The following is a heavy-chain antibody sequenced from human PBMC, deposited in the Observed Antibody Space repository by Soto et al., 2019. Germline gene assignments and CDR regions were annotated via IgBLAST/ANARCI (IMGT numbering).Heavy chain of an antibody. D-gene: IGHD4-17*01. CDR3: AATEGDYGALSAAVNDPFDY. CDR2: IVVGSGNT. V-gene: IGHV1-58*01. Sequence: SVKVSCKASGFTFTSSAVQWVRQARGQRLEWIGWIVVGSGNTNYAQKFQERVTITRDMATSTAYLELSSLRSEDTAVYYCAATEGDYGALSAAVNDPFDYWGQGTLVTVSS. CDR1: GFTFTSSA. J-gene: IGHJ4*02.